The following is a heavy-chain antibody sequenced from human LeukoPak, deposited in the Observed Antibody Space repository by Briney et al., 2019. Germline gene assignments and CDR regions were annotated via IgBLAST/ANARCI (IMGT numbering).Heavy chain of an antibody. CDR1: GFTFSTHA. Sequence: PGGSLRLSCAASGFTFSTHAMSWVRQAPGKGLQWVSTLSRSGNTQYADSVKGRFTISRDNSKNTLYLQMNSLRAEDTAVYYCAKHRGGTYMYYFDYWGQGTLVTVSS. V-gene: IGHV3-23*05. J-gene: IGHJ4*02. D-gene: IGHD1-26*01. CDR3: AKHRGGTYMYYFDY. CDR2: LSRSGNT.